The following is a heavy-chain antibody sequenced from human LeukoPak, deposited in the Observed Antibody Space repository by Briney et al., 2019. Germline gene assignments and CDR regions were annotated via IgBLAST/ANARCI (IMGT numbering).Heavy chain of an antibody. D-gene: IGHD3-3*01. Sequence: PGGSLRLSCAASGFTFDRHTMHWVRQPPGEGPEWVSLIGWDGTNIDYADSVKGRFTISRDNSKNFVYLQMHSLRTEDTALYYCTKDMEWGMDVWGQGTTVIVPS. CDR2: IGWDGTNI. V-gene: IGHV3-43*01. CDR3: TKDMEWGMDV. CDR1: GFTFDRHT. J-gene: IGHJ6*02.